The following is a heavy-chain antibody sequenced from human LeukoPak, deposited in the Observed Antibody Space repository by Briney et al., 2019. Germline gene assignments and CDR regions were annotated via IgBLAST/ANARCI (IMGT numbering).Heavy chain of an antibody. J-gene: IGHJ4*02. CDR1: GFTFSSYG. CDR3: ARDPSGSGWSLNN. V-gene: IGHV3-33*01. D-gene: IGHD6-19*01. CDR2: IWYDGSND. Sequence: PGGSLRLSCAASGFTFSSYGMHWVRQAPGKGLEWVAVIWYDGSNDHYADSVKGRFTISRDNSKNTVCLQMNSLRVEDTAVYYCARDPSGSGWSLNNWGQGTLVTVSS.